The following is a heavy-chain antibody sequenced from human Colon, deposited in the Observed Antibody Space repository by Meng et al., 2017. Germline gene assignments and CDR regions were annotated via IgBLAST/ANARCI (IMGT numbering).Heavy chain of an antibody. V-gene: IGHV6-1*01. CDR1: GDSVSSNSAA. Sequence: HVQLPHACPVLYKPSQTLSLTCAISGDSVSSNSAAWNWTRQSPSGGLEELVRTYYCSKWYYDYAVSVKSRITINPDTSKNQFSLQLNSVTPEDTAVYYCASDSSSSAYSPFDYWGQGTLVTVSS. J-gene: IGHJ4*02. D-gene: IGHD3-22*01. CDR3: ASDSSSSAYSPFDY. CDR2: TYYCSKWYY.